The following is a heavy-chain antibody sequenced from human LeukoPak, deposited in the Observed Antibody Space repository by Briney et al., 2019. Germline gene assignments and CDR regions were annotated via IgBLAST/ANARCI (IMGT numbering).Heavy chain of an antibody. CDR1: GFTFSSYA. J-gene: IGHJ5*02. V-gene: IGHV3-23*01. D-gene: IGHD3-22*01. Sequence: PGGSVRFSCAASGFTFSSYAMNWVRQAPGKGLEWVSVISGGGSSTNYADSVKGRFTISRENSKNTLYLQMNSLRAEDTAVYYCAHTDSYYFDSGMVSWGQGALVTVSS. CDR3: AHTDSYYFDSGMVS. CDR2: ISGGGSST.